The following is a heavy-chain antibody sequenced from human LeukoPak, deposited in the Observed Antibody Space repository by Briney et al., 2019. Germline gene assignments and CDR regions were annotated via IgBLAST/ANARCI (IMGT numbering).Heavy chain of an antibody. CDR3: AGVPVVFFYDF. Sequence: PSETLSFTCTVSGVSVRCYLWSLIRQPPGKGLEWIGYIYYSGSTNYNPSLRSRVTISVDTSRNQFSLKVNSVTAADTAVYYCAGVPVVFFYDFWVQGTMVTVSS. CDR1: GVSVRCYL. J-gene: IGHJ4*02. CDR2: IYYSGST. D-gene: IGHD3/OR15-3a*01. V-gene: IGHV4-59*02.